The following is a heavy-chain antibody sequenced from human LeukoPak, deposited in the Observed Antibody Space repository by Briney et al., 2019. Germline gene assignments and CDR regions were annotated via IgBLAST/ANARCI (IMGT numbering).Heavy chain of an antibody. CDR2: IYPGDSDT. CDR3: ARLTGSGSYFAIYYYYYMDV. D-gene: IGHD3-10*01. V-gene: IGHV5-51*01. CDR1: GYSFTSYW. Sequence: GESLKISCKGSGYSFTSYWIGWVRQLPGKGLEWMGIIYPGDSDTRYSPSFQGQVTISADKSISTAYLQWSSLKASDTAMYYCARLTGSGSYFAIYYYYYMDVWGKGTTVTVSS. J-gene: IGHJ6*03.